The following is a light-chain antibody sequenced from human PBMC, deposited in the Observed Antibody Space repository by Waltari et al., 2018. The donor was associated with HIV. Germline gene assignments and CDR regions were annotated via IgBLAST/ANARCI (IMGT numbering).Light chain of an antibody. J-gene: IGLJ1*01. CDR1: SSNIGKNS. Sequence: QSVLTQSPSASATPGQRVTISCSGSSSNIGKNSVFWYQQVPGTAPKLLIYKNNQRPSGVPDRFSGAKSGTSASLAISGLRSDDEADYYCATWDDGLSGPVFGTGTKFTVL. CDR3: ATWDDGLSGPV. CDR2: KNN. V-gene: IGLV1-47*01.